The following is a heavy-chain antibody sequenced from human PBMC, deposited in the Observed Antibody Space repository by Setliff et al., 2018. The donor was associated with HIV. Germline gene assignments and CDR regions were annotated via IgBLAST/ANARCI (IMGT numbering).Heavy chain of an antibody. V-gene: IGHV1-69*05. J-gene: IGHJ5*01. CDR3: ARDSGVSSGWKNWFES. Sequence: KASGGTFSSYAISWVRQAPGQGLEWMGGIIPIYGTANYAQKFQGRVTITTDESTSTAYMDLSSLRSEDTAVYYCARDSGVSSGWKNWFESWGKGTLVTVSS. CDR2: IIPIYGTA. D-gene: IGHD6-19*01. CDR1: GGTFSSYA.